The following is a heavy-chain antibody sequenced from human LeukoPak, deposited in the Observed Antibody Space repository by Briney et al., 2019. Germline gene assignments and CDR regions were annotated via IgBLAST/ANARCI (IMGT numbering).Heavy chain of an antibody. CDR3: ARGKYYDILTGYSIWEDYYYYAIDV. CDR1: GDTFSRDD. Sequence: ASVKVSCKASGDTFSRDDINWVRQATGQGLEWMGWMKPHSGNTGSAQKFQDRVTMSMDTSTNTAYMELSSLTSEDTAVYYCARGKYYDILTGYSIWEDYYYYAIDVWGQGTMVAVSS. J-gene: IGHJ6*02. V-gene: IGHV1-8*01. D-gene: IGHD3-9*01. CDR2: MKPHSGNT.